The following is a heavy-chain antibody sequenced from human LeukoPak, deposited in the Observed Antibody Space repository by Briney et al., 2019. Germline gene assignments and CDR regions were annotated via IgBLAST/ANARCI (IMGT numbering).Heavy chain of an antibody. Sequence: GGSLRLSCAASGLTFSTYWMNWVRQAPGKGLEWVANIKEDGSEEYYVDSVKGRFTISRDNAKNSVYLQMNSLRAEDTAIYYCARNARGPGDYWGQGTVVTVSS. CDR1: GLTFSTYW. J-gene: IGHJ4*02. D-gene: IGHD2-2*01. CDR3: ARNARGPGDY. V-gene: IGHV3-7*01. CDR2: IKEDGSEE.